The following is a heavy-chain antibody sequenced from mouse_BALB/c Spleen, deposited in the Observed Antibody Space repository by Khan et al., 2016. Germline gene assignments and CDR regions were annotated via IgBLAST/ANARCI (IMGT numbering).Heavy chain of an antibody. CDR1: EYTFTNYG. J-gene: IGHJ4*01. V-gene: IGHV9-3*02. CDR2: INTNTGEP. D-gene: IGHD2-10*01. Sequence: QIQLVQSGPELKKPGETVKISCKASEYTFTNYGMNWVKQAPGKGLKWMGWINTNTGEPTYAEEFKGRFAFSLEASASTAYLQITNIKNEDSATYFCARTGAYPYYALEYWGQGTSVTVSS. CDR3: ARTGAYPYYALEY.